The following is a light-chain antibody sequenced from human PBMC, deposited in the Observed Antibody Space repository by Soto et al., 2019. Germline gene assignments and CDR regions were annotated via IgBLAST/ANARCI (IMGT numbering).Light chain of an antibody. J-gene: IGKJ1*01. V-gene: IGKV1-13*02. Sequence: AIQLTQSPSSLSASVGDRVTITCRASQGITSALAWYQQKPGKAPKLLIYDASILESGVPSRFSCSGSGTDFTLTISSLQPEDFATYYCQQFNSYPRTFGQGTKVEIK. CDR1: QGITSA. CDR2: DAS. CDR3: QQFNSYPRT.